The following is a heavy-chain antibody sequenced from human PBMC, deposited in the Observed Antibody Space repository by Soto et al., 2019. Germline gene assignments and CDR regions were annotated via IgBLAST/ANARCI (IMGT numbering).Heavy chain of an antibody. CDR3: ARLGPLGFLSPPSFYGAHS. D-gene: IGHD2-2*01. CDR1: GGSITTSSYY. CDR2: IHYSGRT. Sequence: SETLSLTCTVSGGSITTSSYYWGWIRQPPGKGLEWIGTIHYSGRTFYNPSLNSRVTISVDTSKNQFSLNLNSLTTADTAVYYCARLGPLGFLSPPSFYGAHSWGQEPLVPVS. J-gene: IGHJ4*02. V-gene: IGHV4-39*01.